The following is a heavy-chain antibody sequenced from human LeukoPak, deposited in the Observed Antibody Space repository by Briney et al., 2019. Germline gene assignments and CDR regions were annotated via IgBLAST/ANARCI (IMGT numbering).Heavy chain of an antibody. D-gene: IGHD5-12*01. CDR3: AKDGGYSGYGIDY. CDR2: ISWNSGRI. Sequence: PGGSLRLSCAASGFTFDDYAMHWVRQAPGKGLEWVSSISWNSGRIGYADSVKGRFTISRDNAKNSLYLQMNSLRAEDMALYFCAKDGGYSGYGIDYWGQGTLVTVS. J-gene: IGHJ4*02. CDR1: GFTFDDYA. V-gene: IGHV3-9*03.